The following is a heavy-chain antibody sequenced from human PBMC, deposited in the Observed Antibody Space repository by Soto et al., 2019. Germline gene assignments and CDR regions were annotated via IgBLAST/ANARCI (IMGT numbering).Heavy chain of an antibody. CDR3: ARDSRFVGYGAGNAAFDI. CDR2: IWYDGSNK. V-gene: IGHV3-33*01. Sequence: QVQLVESGGGVVQPGRSLRLSCAASGFTFRSYGMHWVRQAPGKGLEWVAVIWYDGSNKYYADSVKGRFTISRDNSKNTLYLQMNSLRAEDTAVYYCARDSRFVGYGAGNAAFDIWGQGTMVTVSS. CDR1: GFTFRSYG. D-gene: IGHD3-10*01. J-gene: IGHJ3*02.